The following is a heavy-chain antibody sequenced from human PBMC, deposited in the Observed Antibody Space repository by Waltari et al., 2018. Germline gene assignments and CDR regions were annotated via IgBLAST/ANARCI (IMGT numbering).Heavy chain of an antibody. CDR1: RYPLLTYY. Sequence: LVQSGAEVKKPGASARCSCRPSRYPLLTYYIPWVRAAPGQGLELMGWINPRNGETKYTQKFHGSVTMTRETSINTAYMELSSLIFDDTAVYYCAREGSHLTTVNDYWGQGTLVIVSS. CDR3: AREGSHLTTVNDY. D-gene: IGHD4-4*01. V-gene: IGHV1-2*02. CDR2: INPRNGET. J-gene: IGHJ4*02.